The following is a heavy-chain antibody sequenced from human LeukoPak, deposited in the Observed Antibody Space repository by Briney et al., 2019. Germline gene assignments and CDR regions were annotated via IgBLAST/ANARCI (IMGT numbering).Heavy chain of an antibody. CDR1: GFTFSSYT. CDR2: INPSGGDT. Sequence: GGSLRLSCATSGFTFSSYTMTWVRQSPGKGLEWVAIINPSGGDTFYADSVKGRFTVFRDNSRNTLFLQMQGLRAEDTAVYYCTSQTYKGSARYYSDYWGQGTLVTVSS. V-gene: IGHV3-23*01. D-gene: IGHD1-1*01. J-gene: IGHJ4*02. CDR3: TSQTYKGSARYYSDY.